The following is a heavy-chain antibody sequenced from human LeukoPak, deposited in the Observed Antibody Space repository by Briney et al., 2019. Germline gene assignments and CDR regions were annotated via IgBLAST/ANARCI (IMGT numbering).Heavy chain of an antibody. CDR1: GFTFSDYY. D-gene: IGHD3-9*01. CDR2: ISSSGSTI. V-gene: IGHV3-11*01. CDR3: AKEGDYDILTGYYMKRFDY. J-gene: IGHJ4*02. Sequence: PGGSLRLSCAASGFTFSDYYMSWIRQAPGKGLEWVSYISSSGSTIYYADSVKGRFTISRDNSKNTLYLQMNSLRAEDTAVYYCAKEGDYDILTGYYMKRFDYWGQGTLVTVSS.